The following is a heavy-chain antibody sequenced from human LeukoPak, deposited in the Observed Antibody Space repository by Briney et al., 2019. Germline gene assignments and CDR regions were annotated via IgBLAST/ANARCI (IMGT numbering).Heavy chain of an antibody. Sequence: GSLRLSCAASGFTFSSYSMNWVRQAPGKGLEWVSSISSSSYIYYADSVKGRFTISRDNAKNSLYLQMNSLRAEDTAVYYCARDQWRSNFDYWGQGTLVTVSS. CDR2: ISSSSYI. CDR3: ARDQWRSNFDY. J-gene: IGHJ4*02. CDR1: GFTFSSYS. V-gene: IGHV3-21*01. D-gene: IGHD6-19*01.